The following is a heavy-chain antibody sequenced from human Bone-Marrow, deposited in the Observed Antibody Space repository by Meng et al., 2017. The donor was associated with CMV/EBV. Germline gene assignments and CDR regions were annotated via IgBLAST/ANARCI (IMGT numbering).Heavy chain of an antibody. J-gene: IGHJ6*02. CDR3: VRSGAGSRSYYGMDV. D-gene: IGHD6-19*01. Sequence: GESLKLSCPASGFPFSDYYMSWIRQAPGKGLERVSYISSSGSTIYYADSVKGRFTISRDNAKNSLYLQMNSLRAEDTAVYYCVRSGAGSRSYYGMDVWGQGTTVTV. CDR1: GFPFSDYY. CDR2: ISSSGSTI. V-gene: IGHV3-11*04.